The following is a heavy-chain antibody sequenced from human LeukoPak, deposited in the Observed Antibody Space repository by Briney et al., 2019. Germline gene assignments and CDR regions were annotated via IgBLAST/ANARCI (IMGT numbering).Heavy chain of an antibody. CDR3: AKDAGGTYPYYFNY. J-gene: IGHJ4*02. V-gene: IGHV3-23*01. CDR1: GFTFRSYA. Sequence: PGGSLRLSCAASGFTFRSYAMSWVRQAPGKGLEWVSAIRGSGDNTYYADSVKGRFTISRDNSKNTLFLQMNSLTAEDTAVYYCAKDAGGTYPYYFNYWGQGILVTVSS. CDR2: IRGSGDNT.